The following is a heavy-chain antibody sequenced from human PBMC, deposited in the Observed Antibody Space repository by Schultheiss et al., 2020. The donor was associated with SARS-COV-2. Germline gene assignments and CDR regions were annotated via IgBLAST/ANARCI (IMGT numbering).Heavy chain of an antibody. CDR2: IYYSGST. D-gene: IGHD3-3*01. J-gene: IGHJ6*02. V-gene: IGHV4-59*08. CDR3: ARGKYDFWSGYYTYYGMDV. Sequence: SETLSLTCTVSGGSISSYYWSWIRQPPGKGLEWIGSIYYSGSTYYNPSLKSRVTISVDTSKNQFSLKLSSVTAADTAVYYCARGKYDFWSGYYTYYGMDVWGQGTTVTVSS. CDR1: GGSISSYY.